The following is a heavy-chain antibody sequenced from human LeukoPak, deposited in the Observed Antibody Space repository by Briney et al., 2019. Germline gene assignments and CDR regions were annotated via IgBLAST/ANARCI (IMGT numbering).Heavy chain of an antibody. J-gene: IGHJ6*02. CDR2: IYSGGST. CDR3: ARDPSGTTGMDV. Sequence: PGGSLRLSCAASGFTVSSNCMSWVRQAPGKGLEWVSVIYSGGSTYYADSVKGRFTISRDNSKNTLYLQMNSLRAEDTAVYYCARDPSGTTGMDVWGQGTTVTVSS. CDR1: GFTVSSNC. D-gene: IGHD1-7*01. V-gene: IGHV3-66*01.